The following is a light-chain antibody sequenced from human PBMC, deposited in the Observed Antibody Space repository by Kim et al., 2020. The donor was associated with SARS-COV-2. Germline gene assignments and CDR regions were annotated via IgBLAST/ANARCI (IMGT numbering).Light chain of an antibody. CDR2: YDT. CDR3: QAWDSSSEHVV. J-gene: IGLJ2*01. Sequence: SYELTQPPSVSVAPGKTVRITCGGNDIGSKSVYWYQQKPGQAPVLVIYYDTDRPSGIPERFSGSNSGNTATLTISRVEAGDEADYYCQAWDSSSEHVVF. V-gene: IGLV3-21*04. CDR1: DIGSKS.